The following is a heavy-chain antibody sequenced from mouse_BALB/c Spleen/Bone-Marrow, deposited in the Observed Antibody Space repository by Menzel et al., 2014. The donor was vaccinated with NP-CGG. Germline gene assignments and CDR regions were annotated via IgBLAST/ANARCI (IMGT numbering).Heavy chain of an antibody. V-gene: IGHV1S56*01. Sequence: VQLQQSGPELVKSGASVRISCKASGYTFTSYYIHWVKQRPGQGLEWIGWIYPGNVNTKYNEKFKGKATLTADKSSSTAYMQLSSLTSEDSAVYFCAKEAILGPDCWGQGTTLTVSS. D-gene: IGHD4-1*01. CDR2: IYPGNVNT. CDR1: GYTFTSYY. CDR3: AKEAILGPDC. J-gene: IGHJ2*01.